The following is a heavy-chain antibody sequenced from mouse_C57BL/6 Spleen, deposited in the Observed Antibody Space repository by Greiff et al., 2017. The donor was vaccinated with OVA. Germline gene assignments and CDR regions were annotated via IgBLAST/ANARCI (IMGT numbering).Heavy chain of an antibody. V-gene: IGHV1-82*01. CDR1: GYAFSSSW. J-gene: IGHJ3*01. D-gene: IGHD1-1*01. CDR3: APFYYGSSYNWFAY. Sequence: VKLVESGPELVKPGASVKISCKASGYAFSSSWMNWVKQRPGKGLEWIGRIYPGDGDTNYNGKFKGKATLTADKSSSTAYMQLSSLTSEDSAVYFCAPFYYGSSYNWFAYWGQGTLVTVSA. CDR2: IYPGDGDT.